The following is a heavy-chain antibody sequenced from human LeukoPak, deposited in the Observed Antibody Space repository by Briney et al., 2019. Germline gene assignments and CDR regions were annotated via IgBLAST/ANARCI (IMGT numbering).Heavy chain of an antibody. V-gene: IGHV3-9*01. CDR1: GFTFDDYA. J-gene: IGHJ5*02. Sequence: AGGSLRLSCAASGFTFDDYAMHWVRQAPGKGLEWVSGISWNSGSIGYADSVKGRFTISRDNAKNSLYLQMNSLRAEDTAVYYCARVSRWFDPWGQGTLVTVSS. D-gene: IGHD2/OR15-2a*01. CDR3: ARVSRWFDP. CDR2: ISWNSGSI.